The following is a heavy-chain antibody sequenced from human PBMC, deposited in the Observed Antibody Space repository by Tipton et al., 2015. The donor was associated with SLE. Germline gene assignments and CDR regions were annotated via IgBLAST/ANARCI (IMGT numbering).Heavy chain of an antibody. CDR3: AKDLTYSSGHDGYFQH. CDR2: ISGSGGST. V-gene: IGHV3-23*01. J-gene: IGHJ1*01. Sequence: GSLRLSCAASGFTFSSYGMHWVRQAPGKGLEWVSAISGSGGSTYYADSVKGRFTTSRDNSKNTLYLQMNSLRAEDTAVYYCAKDLTYSSGHDGYFQHWGQGTLVTVSS. D-gene: IGHD6-19*01. CDR1: GFTFSSYG.